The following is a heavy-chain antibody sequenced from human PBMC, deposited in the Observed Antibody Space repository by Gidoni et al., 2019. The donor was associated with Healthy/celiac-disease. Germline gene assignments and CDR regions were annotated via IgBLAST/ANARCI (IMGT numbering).Heavy chain of an antibody. V-gene: IGHV4-61*01. D-gene: IGHD3-10*01. CDR2: IYYSGST. Sequence: QLQLQESGPGLVNPSEPLSLTCTVSVGSVSSARYYWSWIRQPPGKGLEWIGYIYYSGSTNDNPSLKSRVTISVDTSKNQFSLKLSSVTAADTAVYYCARVSHYYGSGSPEGVDYWGQGTLVTVSS. CDR3: ARVSHYYGSGSPEGVDY. J-gene: IGHJ4*02. CDR1: VGSVSSARYY.